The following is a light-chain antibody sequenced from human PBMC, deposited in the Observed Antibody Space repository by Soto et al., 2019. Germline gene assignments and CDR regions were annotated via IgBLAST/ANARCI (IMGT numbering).Light chain of an antibody. CDR3: QYWDVYSWT. J-gene: IGKJ1*01. CDR2: KAS. Sequence: DIQMTQSPSTLSASVGDRVTITCRASQSITDWLAWYQQKPGKAPKFLIYKASNLEGGVPSRFSGSGSRTEFTLTISSVQPDDFATYYCQYWDVYSWTFGQGTKVEIK. CDR1: QSITDW. V-gene: IGKV1-5*03.